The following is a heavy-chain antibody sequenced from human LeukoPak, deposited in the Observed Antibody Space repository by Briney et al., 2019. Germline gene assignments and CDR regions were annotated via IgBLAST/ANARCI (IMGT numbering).Heavy chain of an antibody. CDR3: AREPYSGYTYYFDY. Sequence: GGSLRLSCAASGFTFSSYSMNWVRQAPGKGLEWVSYISSSSSTIYYADSVKGRFTISRDNAKNSLYLQMNSLRAEDTAVYHCAREPYSGYTYYFDYWGQGTLVTVSS. J-gene: IGHJ4*02. D-gene: IGHD5-12*01. V-gene: IGHV3-48*01. CDR1: GFTFSSYS. CDR2: ISSSSSTI.